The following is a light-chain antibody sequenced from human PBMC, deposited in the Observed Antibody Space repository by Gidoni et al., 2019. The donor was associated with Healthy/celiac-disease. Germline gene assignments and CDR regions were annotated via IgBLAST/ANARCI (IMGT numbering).Light chain of an antibody. V-gene: IGLV1-51*01. CDR3: GTWDSSLSAVV. Sequence: QSVLTQPPSGSAAPGPKVTISCSGSSSNIGNNYVSWYQQLPGTAPKLLIYDNNKRPSGIPDRCSGSKSGTSATLGITGLQTGDEADYYCGTWDSSLSAVVVGGGTKLTVL. CDR2: DNN. J-gene: IGLJ2*01. CDR1: SSNIGNNY.